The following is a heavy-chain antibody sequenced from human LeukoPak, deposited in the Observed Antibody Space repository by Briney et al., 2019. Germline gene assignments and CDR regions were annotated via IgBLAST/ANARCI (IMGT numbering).Heavy chain of an antibody. CDR2: IYSDNT. D-gene: IGHD4-17*01. CDR3: AKKLGFGDFASDS. V-gene: IGHV3-53*01. CDR1: GFTFSSYE. J-gene: IGHJ4*02. Sequence: GGSLRLSCAASGFTFSSYEMNWVRQAPGKGLEWVSFIYSDNTHYSDSVTGRFTISRDNSKNTLYLQMNSLRAEDTATYYCAKKLGFGDFASDSWGPGTLVAVSS.